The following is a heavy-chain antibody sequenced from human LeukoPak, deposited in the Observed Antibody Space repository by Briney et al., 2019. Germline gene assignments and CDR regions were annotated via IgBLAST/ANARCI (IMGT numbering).Heavy chain of an antibody. V-gene: IGHV3-21*01. CDR1: GFTFSSYS. CDR2: ISSSSSYI. J-gene: IGHJ4*02. Sequence: GGSLRLSCAASGFTFSSYSMNWVRQAPGKGLEWVSSISSSSSYIYYADSVKGRFTISRDNAKNSLYLQMSSLRAEDTAVYYCARVYGGVLFDYWGQGTLVTVSS. D-gene: IGHD3-16*01. CDR3: ARVYGGVLFDY.